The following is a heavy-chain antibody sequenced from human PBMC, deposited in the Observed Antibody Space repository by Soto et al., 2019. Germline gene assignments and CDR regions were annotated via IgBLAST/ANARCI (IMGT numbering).Heavy chain of an antibody. D-gene: IGHD1-1*01. CDR3: EVPFRASPSDFDY. Sequence: GESLKISCKGSGYSFTSYWIGWVRQMPGKGLEWMGIIYPGDSDTRYSPSFQGQVTISADKSISTAYLQWSSLKASDTAMYYCEVPFRASPSDFDYWGQGTLVTVSS. V-gene: IGHV5-51*01. CDR1: GYSFTSYW. CDR2: IYPGDSDT. J-gene: IGHJ4*02.